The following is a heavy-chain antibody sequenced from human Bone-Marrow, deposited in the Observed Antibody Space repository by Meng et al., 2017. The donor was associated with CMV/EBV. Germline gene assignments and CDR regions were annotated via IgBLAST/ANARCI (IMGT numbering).Heavy chain of an antibody. CDR2: ISSSSSYI. CDR3: ARDSHDFWSGYYQVYYYGMDV. V-gene: IGHV3-21*01. CDR1: GFTFSSYS. Sequence: GESLKISCAASGFTFSSYSMNWVRQAPGKGLEWVSSISSSSSYIYYADSVNGRFTISRDNAKNSLYLQMNSLRAEDTAVYYCARDSHDFWSGYYQVYYYGMDVWGQGTTVTVSS. D-gene: IGHD3-3*01. J-gene: IGHJ6*02.